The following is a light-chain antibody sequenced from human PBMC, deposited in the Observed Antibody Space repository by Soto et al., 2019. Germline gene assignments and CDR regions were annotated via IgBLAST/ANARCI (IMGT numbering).Light chain of an antibody. J-gene: IGKJ2*01. CDR2: AAS. V-gene: IGKV1-39*01. CDR1: QSISSY. CDR3: HQSYSTPMYT. Sequence: DIQMTQSPSSLSASVGDRVTITCRASQSISSYLNWYQQKPGKAPKLLIYAASSLQSGVPSRFSGSGSGTDFTLTISSLQPEDFATYYCHQSYSTPMYTFCQGTKLEIK.